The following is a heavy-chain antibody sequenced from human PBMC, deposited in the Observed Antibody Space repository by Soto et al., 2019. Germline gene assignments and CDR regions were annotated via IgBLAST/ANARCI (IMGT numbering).Heavy chain of an antibody. D-gene: IGHD5-12*01. CDR1: GFTFSSYG. CDR3: EGGGYSGYDDAFDI. V-gene: IGHV3-30*03. Sequence: PGGSLRLSCAASGFTFSSYGMHWIRQAPGKGLEWVAVISYDGSNKYYADSVKGRFTISRDNSKTTLYLQMNSLRAEDTAVYYCEGGGYSGYDDAFDIWGQGTMVTVSS. CDR2: ISYDGSNK. J-gene: IGHJ3*02.